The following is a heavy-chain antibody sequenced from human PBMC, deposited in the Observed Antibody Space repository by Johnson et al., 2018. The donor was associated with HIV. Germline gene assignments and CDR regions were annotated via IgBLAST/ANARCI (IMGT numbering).Heavy chain of an antibody. CDR2: ISCSGVRT. CDR1: GFTFSSYA. J-gene: IGHJ3*02. V-gene: IGHV3-23*04. D-gene: IGHD1-26*01. CDR3: WKGIKKELGEDDACDI. Sequence: VQLVESGGGLVQPGGSLRLSCAASGFTFSSYAMRWVRQAPGKGLEWVSVISCSGVRTYYADSVTCRFPLSRDNSKNTLYMQMNSLRAEDTAVYYCWKGIKKELGEDDACDIWGQGTMVTVSS.